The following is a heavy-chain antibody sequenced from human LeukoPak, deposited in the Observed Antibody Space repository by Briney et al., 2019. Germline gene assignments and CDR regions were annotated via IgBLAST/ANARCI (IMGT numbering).Heavy chain of an antibody. CDR3: AKGHPPNYYDSSGYLVYFDY. V-gene: IGHV3-23*01. CDR1: GFTFSSYA. D-gene: IGHD3-22*01. Sequence: GGSPRLSCAASGFTFSSYAMSWVRQAPGKGLEWVSAISGSGGSTYYADSVKGRFTISRDNSKNTLYLQMNSLRAEDTAVYYCAKGHPPNYYDSSGYLVYFDYWGQGTLVTVSS. J-gene: IGHJ4*02. CDR2: ISGSGGST.